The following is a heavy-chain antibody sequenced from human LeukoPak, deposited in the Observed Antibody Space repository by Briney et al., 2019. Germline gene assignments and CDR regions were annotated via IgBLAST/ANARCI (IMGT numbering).Heavy chain of an antibody. D-gene: IGHD4-23*01. CDR3: AKGGTTVVDY. J-gene: IGHJ4*02. V-gene: IGHV3-74*01. CDR1: GFTFSNYW. Sequence: GGSLRLSCAASGFTFSNYWMHWVRQAPGKGLVWVSRINGDGSTTNYADSVKGRFTISRDNAKNTLYLQMNSLRAEDTAVYYCAKGGTTVVDYWGQGTLVTVSS. CDR2: INGDGSTT.